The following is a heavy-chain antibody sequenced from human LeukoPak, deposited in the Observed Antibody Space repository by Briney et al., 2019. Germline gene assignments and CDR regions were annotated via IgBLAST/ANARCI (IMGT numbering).Heavy chain of an antibody. J-gene: IGHJ4*02. D-gene: IGHD2-2*02. Sequence: PGGSLRLSCAASGFTFSSYWMSWVRQAPGKGLEWVANIKQDGSEKYYVDSVKGRFTISRDNAKNSLYLQMNSLRAEDTAVYYCARGDYIVVVPTAIGAYWGQGTLVTVSS. V-gene: IGHV3-7*01. CDR1: GFTFSSYW. CDR2: IKQDGSEK. CDR3: ARGDYIVVVPTAIGAY.